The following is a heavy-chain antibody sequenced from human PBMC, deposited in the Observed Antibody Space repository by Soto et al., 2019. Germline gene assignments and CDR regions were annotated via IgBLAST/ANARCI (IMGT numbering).Heavy chain of an antibody. D-gene: IGHD2-15*01. V-gene: IGHV1-18*01. CDR2: ISAYNGNT. Sequence: GASVKVSCKASGYTFTSYGISWVRQAPGQGLEWMGWISAYNGNTNYAQKLQGRVTMTTDTSTSTAYMELRSLRSDDTAVYYCAREFCSGGSCSLNWFDPWGQGTLVTVSS. CDR3: AREFCSGGSCSLNWFDP. J-gene: IGHJ5*02. CDR1: GYTFTSYG.